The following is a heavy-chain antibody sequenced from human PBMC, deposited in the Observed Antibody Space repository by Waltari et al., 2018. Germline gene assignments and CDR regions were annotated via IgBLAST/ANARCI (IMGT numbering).Heavy chain of an antibody. J-gene: IGHJ4*02. V-gene: IGHV1-2*02. CDR2: INPNNGAT. Sequence: QVQLVQSGVEVKKPGASVRVHCKASGYPFTVYYLHWIRQAPGQGPEWMGWINPNNGATHYAQKFQGRVTMTRDTSINTAYLEVTSDDTAVYFCARDRWGESHGYGYWGRGTLVTVSS. CDR3: ARDRWGESHGYGY. CDR1: GYPFTVYY. D-gene: IGHD7-27*01.